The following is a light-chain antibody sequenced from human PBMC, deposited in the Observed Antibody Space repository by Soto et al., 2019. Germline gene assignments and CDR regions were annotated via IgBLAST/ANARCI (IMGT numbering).Light chain of an antibody. CDR2: DVT. CDR3: SLYTTSSTL. Sequence: QSALTQPASVSGSPGQSITISCPGTSSDIGGNNYVSWYQQHPGKAPKLMIYDVTNRPSGVSNRFSGSKSGNTASLTISGLQAEDEADYCCSLYTTSSTLFGGGTKLTVL. CDR1: SSDIGGNNY. V-gene: IGLV2-14*03. J-gene: IGLJ2*01.